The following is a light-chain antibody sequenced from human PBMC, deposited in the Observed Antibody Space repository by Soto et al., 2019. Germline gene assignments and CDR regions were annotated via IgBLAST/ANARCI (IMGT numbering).Light chain of an antibody. J-gene: IGKJ3*01. CDR3: QQYGSSPRT. CDR2: GAS. V-gene: IGKV3-15*01. CDR1: QSVSSD. Sequence: EIVMTQSPATLSVSAGERATLSCRASQSVSSDLAWYQHKPGQAPRLLIYGASTRATGIPARFSGRGSGTEFTLTISRLEPEDFAVYYCQQYGSSPRTFGPGTKVDIK.